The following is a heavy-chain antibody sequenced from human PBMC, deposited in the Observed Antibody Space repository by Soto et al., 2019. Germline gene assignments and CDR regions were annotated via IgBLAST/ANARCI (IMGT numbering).Heavy chain of an antibody. Sequence: SETLSLTCTVSGGSISSYYWSWIRQPPGKGLEWIGYIYYSGSTNYNPSLKSRVTISVDTSKNQFSLKLSSVTAADTAVYYCARDRGGSGSYSIDYWGQGTLVTVSS. J-gene: IGHJ4*02. CDR1: GGSISSYY. CDR3: ARDRGGSGSYSIDY. D-gene: IGHD3-10*01. V-gene: IGHV4-59*01. CDR2: IYYSGST.